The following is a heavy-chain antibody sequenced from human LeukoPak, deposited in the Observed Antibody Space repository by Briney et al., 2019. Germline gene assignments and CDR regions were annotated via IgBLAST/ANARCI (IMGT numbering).Heavy chain of an antibody. D-gene: IGHD2-8*02. V-gene: IGHV3-30*03. CDR3: ARSPLQPTGN. Sequence: GGSLRLSCAASGFTFSSYGMHWVRQAPRKGLEWVAVISYDGSNKYYADSVKGRFTISRDNSKNTLYLQMNSLRAEDTAVYYCARSPLQPTGNWGQGTLVTVSS. J-gene: IGHJ4*02. CDR2: ISYDGSNK. CDR1: GFTFSSYG.